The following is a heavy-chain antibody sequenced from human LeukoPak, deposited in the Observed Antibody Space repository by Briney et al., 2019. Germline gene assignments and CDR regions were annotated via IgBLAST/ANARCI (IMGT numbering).Heavy chain of an antibody. CDR3: ARRLLGYCSGGSCYSGYFQH. D-gene: IGHD2-15*01. J-gene: IGHJ1*01. Sequence: SETLSLTCAVYGGSFSGYYWSWIRQPPGKGLEWIGEINHSGSTNSNPSLKSRVTISVDTSKNQFSLKLSSVTAADTAVYYCARRLLGYCSGGSCYSGYFQHWGQATLVTVSS. CDR1: GGSFSGYY. V-gene: IGHV4-34*01. CDR2: INHSGST.